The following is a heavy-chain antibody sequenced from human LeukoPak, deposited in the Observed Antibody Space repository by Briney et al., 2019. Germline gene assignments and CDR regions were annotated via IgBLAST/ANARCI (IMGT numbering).Heavy chain of an antibody. CDR3: ARAAYSSLYFDY. CDR2: IYYSGST. D-gene: IGHD6-13*01. J-gene: IGHJ4*02. Sequence: SETLSLTCTVSGGSISSGDDYWSWIRQPPGKGLEWIGYIYYSGSTYYNPSLKSRVTISVDRSKNQFSLKLSSVTAADTAVYYCARAAYSSLYFDYWGQGTLVTVSS. V-gene: IGHV4-30-4*01. CDR1: GGSISSGDDY.